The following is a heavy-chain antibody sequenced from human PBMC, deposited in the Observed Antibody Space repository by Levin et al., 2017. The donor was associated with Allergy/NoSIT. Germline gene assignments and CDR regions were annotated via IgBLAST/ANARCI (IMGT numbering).Heavy chain of an antibody. Sequence: ASVKVSCKGSGYIFSDYYLNWIRQAPGQGLEWMGWINPSGGTKYAQTFRDRVIMTRDTSIDTAYMELTGLTSDDTAIYYCAREIETAFDPWGQGTPVTVSS. J-gene: IGHJ5*02. CDR3: AREIETAFDP. CDR1: GYIFSDYY. D-gene: IGHD5-24*01. CDR2: INPSGGT. V-gene: IGHV1-2*02.